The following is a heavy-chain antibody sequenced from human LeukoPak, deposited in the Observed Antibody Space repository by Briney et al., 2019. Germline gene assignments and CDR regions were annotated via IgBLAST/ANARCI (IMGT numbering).Heavy chain of an antibody. Sequence: SVKVSCKASGGTFSSYAISWVRQAPGQGLEWMGGIIPIFGTANYAQKFQGRVTITADGSTSTAYMELSSLRSEDTAVYYCAGYGDAYYFDYWGQGTLVTVSS. CDR1: GGTFSSYA. V-gene: IGHV1-69*01. D-gene: IGHD4-17*01. J-gene: IGHJ4*02. CDR3: AGYGDAYYFDY. CDR2: IIPIFGTA.